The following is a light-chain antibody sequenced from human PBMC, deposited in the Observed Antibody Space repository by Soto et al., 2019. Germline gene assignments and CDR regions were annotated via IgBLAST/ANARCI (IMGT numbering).Light chain of an antibody. V-gene: IGLV3-21*02. CDR1: NIGSKS. CDR3: SSYTTSSTRV. CDR2: HGG. Sequence: SYELTQPPSVSVAPGQTARITCGGNNIGSKSVHWYQQKPGQAPVLVVYHGGDRPSGIPERFSGSNSGNTASLTISGLQPEDEADYYCSSYTTSSTRVFGTGTKLTVL. J-gene: IGLJ1*01.